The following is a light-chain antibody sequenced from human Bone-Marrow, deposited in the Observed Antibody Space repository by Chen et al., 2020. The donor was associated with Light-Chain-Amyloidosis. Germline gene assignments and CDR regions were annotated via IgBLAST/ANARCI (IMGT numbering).Light chain of an antibody. CDR3: QSADSSCTYEVI. V-gene: IGLV3-25*03. J-gene: IGLJ2*01. CDR2: RDT. Sequence: SYELTQPPSVSVSPGQTARITCSGDDLPTKYAYWYQQKPGQAPVLVIHRDTERPSGISERVSGSSSGTTATLTISGVKAEDEADYHCQSADSSCTYEVIFGGGTKLTVL. CDR1: DLPTKY.